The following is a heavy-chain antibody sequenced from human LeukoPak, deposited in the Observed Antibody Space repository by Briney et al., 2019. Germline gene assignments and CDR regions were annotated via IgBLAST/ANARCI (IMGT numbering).Heavy chain of an antibody. Sequence: GGSLRLSCAASGFTFSSYSMNWVRQAPGKGLEWVSSISSSSSYIYYADSVKGRFTISRDNAKNSLYLQMNSLRAEDTAVYYCARASGDGYNWGYFDYRGQGTLVTVSS. J-gene: IGHJ4*02. D-gene: IGHD5-24*01. V-gene: IGHV3-21*01. CDR2: ISSSSSYI. CDR1: GFTFSSYS. CDR3: ARASGDGYNWGYFDY.